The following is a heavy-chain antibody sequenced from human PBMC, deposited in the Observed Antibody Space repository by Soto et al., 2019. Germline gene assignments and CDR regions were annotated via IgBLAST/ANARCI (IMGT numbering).Heavy chain of an antibody. Sequence: SETLSLTCTVSGGSISSYYRSWIRQPPGKGLEWIGYIYYSGSTNYNPSLKSRVTISVDTSKNQFSLKLSSVTAADTAVYYCASGIAARAGGFFDYWGQGNLVTVS. CDR2: IYYSGST. CDR1: GGSISSYY. J-gene: IGHJ4*02. V-gene: IGHV4-59*08. CDR3: ASGIAARAGGFFDY. D-gene: IGHD6-6*01.